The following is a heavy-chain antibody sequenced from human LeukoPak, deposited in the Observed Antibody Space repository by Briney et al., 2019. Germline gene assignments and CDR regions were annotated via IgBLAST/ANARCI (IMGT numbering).Heavy chain of an antibody. D-gene: IGHD6-13*01. Sequence: ASVKVSCKASGYTFTGYYMHWVRQAPGQGLEWMGWINPNSGGTNYAQKFQGRVTMTRDTSISTAYMELSRLRSDDTAVYYCARSPEDRYSSSWYCDYWGQGTLVTVSS. CDR3: ARSPEDRYSSSWYCDY. CDR2: INPNSGGT. V-gene: IGHV1-2*02. CDR1: GYTFTGYY. J-gene: IGHJ4*02.